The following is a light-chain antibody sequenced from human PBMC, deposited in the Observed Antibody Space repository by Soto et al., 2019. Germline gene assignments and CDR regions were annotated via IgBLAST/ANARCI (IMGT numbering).Light chain of an antibody. CDR2: DAS. J-gene: IGKJ4*01. V-gene: IGKV1-5*01. Sequence: DIQMTQFPSTLSASVGDRVTITCRASQSISNWLAWYQQKPGKAPNLLIYDASSLESGVPSRFSGSGSGTEFTLTISSLQPDDFATYYCQQYESYGLTFGGGTKVDIK. CDR1: QSISNW. CDR3: QQYESYGLT.